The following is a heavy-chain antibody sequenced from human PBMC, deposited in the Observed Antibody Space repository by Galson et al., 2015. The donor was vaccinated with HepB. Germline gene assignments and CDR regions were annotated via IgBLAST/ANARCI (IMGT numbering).Heavy chain of an antibody. V-gene: IGHV3-49*03. CDR1: GFNFGDYG. Sequence: SLRLSCAGSGFNFGDYGMNWFRQAQGKGLEWVGFIRSKAYGGTTEYAASVKGRFTISREDSKSIAYLHMNSLKNEDTAVYYCTRGWGAEDTVDYWGQGTLVTVSS. CDR2: IRSKAYGGTT. J-gene: IGHJ4*02. D-gene: IGHD6-25*01. CDR3: TRGWGAEDTVDY.